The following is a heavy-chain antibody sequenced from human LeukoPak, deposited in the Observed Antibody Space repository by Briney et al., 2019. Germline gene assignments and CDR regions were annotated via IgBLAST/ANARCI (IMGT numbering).Heavy chain of an antibody. CDR2: IYTSGST. D-gene: IGHD3-22*01. Sequence: TLSLTCTVSGGSISSGSYYWSWIRQPARKGLEWIGRIYTSGSTNYNPSLKSRVTISVDTSKNQFSLKLSSVTAADTAVYYCAREEDYYDSSGIFDYWGQGTLVTVSS. J-gene: IGHJ4*02. V-gene: IGHV4-61*02. CDR1: GGSISSGSYY. CDR3: AREEDYYDSSGIFDY.